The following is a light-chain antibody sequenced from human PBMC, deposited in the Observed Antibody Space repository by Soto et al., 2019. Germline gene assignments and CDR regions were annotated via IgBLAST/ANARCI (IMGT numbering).Light chain of an antibody. J-gene: IGLJ1*01. CDR3: QSYDSSLSGFYV. CDR1: SSNIGAGYD. CDR2: GNS. Sequence: QALVTQPPSVSGAPGQRVTISCTGSSSNIGAGYDVHWYQQLPGTAPKLLIYGNSNRPSGVPDRFSGSKSGTSASLAITGLQAGDEADYYCQSYDSSLSGFYVFGTGTKVTVL. V-gene: IGLV1-40*01.